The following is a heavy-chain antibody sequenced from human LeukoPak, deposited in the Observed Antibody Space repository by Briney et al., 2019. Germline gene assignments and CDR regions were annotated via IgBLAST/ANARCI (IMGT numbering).Heavy chain of an antibody. CDR3: ARSHPGGHSSSWYSSGYYFDY. D-gene: IGHD6-13*01. J-gene: IGHJ4*02. Sequence: ASVKVSCKASGYTFTSYYMHWVRQAPGQGLEWMGIINPSGGSTSYAQKFQGRVTMTRDMSMSTVYMELSSLRSEDTAVYYCARSHPGGHSSSWYSSGYYFDYWGQGTLVTVSS. CDR2: INPSGGST. CDR1: GYTFTSYY. V-gene: IGHV1-46*01.